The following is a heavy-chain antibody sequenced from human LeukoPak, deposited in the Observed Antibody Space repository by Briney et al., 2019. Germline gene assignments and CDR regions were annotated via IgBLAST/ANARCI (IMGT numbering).Heavy chain of an antibody. Sequence: GGSLRLSCAASGFTVSSNYMSWVRQAPGKGLEWVSVIYRGGSTYYADSVKGRFTISRDNSKNTLYLQMNSLRAEDTAVYYCARGLGTGWYIFDYWGQGTLVTVSS. CDR3: ARGLGTGWYIFDY. V-gene: IGHV3-53*01. D-gene: IGHD6-19*01. CDR2: IYRGGST. CDR1: GFTVSSNY. J-gene: IGHJ4*02.